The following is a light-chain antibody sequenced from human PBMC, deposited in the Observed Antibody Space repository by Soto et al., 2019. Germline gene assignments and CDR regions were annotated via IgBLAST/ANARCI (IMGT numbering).Light chain of an antibody. Sequence: QSVLTQPPSASGSPGQSVTISCTGTSSDVGGYNYVSWYQQHPGKAPKLMVYEVTKRPSGVPDRFSGSKSGNTASLTVSGLHAEDEADYYCSSHAGINNVVFGGGTKVTVL. CDR2: EVT. J-gene: IGLJ3*02. V-gene: IGLV2-8*01. CDR3: SSHAGINNVV. CDR1: SSDVGGYNY.